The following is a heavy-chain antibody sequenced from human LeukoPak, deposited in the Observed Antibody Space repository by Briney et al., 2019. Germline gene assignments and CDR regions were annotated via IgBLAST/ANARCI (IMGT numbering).Heavy chain of an antibody. D-gene: IGHD6-13*01. V-gene: IGHV3-30-3*01. CDR1: GFTFSGHS. CDR2: ILYDGSNK. Sequence: GGSLRLSCAASGFTFSGHSMHWVRQAPGKGLEWVALILYDGSNKYYADSVKGRFTISRDNSKNTLCLQMNSLRPEDTAVYYCAKAGGSMWYSPQFDYWGPGTPVTVSS. CDR3: AKAGGSMWYSPQFDY. J-gene: IGHJ4*02.